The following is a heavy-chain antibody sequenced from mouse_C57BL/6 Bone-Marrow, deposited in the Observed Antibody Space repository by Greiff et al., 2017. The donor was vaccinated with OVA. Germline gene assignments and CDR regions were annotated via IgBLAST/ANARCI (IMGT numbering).Heavy chain of an antibody. Sequence: VKLQESGADLARPGASVKLSCKASGYTFTSYGISWVKQRTGQGLEWIGEIYPRSGNTYYNEKFKGKATLTADKSSSTAYMELRSLTSEDSAVYFCARKMTGGVYYFDYWGQGTTLTVSS. CDR2: IYPRSGNT. J-gene: IGHJ2*01. CDR3: ARKMTGGVYYFDY. V-gene: IGHV1-81*01. CDR1: GYTFTSYG.